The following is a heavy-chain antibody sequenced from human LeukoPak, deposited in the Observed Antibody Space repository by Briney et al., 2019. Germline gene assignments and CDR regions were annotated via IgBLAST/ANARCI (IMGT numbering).Heavy chain of an antibody. V-gene: IGHV4-30-4*01. CDR2: IYYSGST. Sequence: PSETLSLTCTVSGGSISSGDYYWSWIRQPPGKGLEWIGYIYYSGSTYYNPSLKSRVTISVDTSKNQFSLKLSSVTAADTAVYYCAMYVQLERLGLVDYWGQGTLVTVSS. D-gene: IGHD1-1*01. CDR1: GGSISSGDYY. CDR3: AMYVQLERLGLVDY. J-gene: IGHJ4*02.